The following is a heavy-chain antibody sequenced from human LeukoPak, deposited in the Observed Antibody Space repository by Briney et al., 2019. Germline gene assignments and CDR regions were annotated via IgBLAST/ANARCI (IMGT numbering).Heavy chain of an antibody. CDR3: ALGRYCSGGSCLSD. CDR1: GFTFSSYE. CDR2: IGSSGSTI. Sequence: GGSLRLSCAASGFTFSSYEMNWVRQAPGKGLEWVSYIGSSGSTIYYADSVKGRFTISRDNAKNSLYLQMNSLRAEDTAVYYCALGRYCSGGSCLSDWGQGTLVTVSS. V-gene: IGHV3-48*03. J-gene: IGHJ4*02. D-gene: IGHD2-15*01.